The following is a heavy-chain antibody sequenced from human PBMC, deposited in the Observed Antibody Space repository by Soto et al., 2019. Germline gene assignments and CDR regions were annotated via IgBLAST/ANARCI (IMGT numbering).Heavy chain of an antibody. Sequence: EVQLVESGGGLVQPGRSLRLSCAASGFSFDDYAMHWVRQAPGRGLEWVSGITWNSGSIGYADSVKGRFTISRDNAKNSLYLQMNSLRAEDTALYYCAKDRVTRNYYYYGMDVWGQGTTVTVSS. J-gene: IGHJ6*02. V-gene: IGHV3-9*01. CDR3: AKDRVTRNYYYYGMDV. CDR1: GFSFDDYA. CDR2: ITWNSGSI. D-gene: IGHD4-4*01.